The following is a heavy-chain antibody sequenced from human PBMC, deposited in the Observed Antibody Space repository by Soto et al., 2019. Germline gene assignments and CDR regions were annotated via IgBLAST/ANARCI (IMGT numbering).Heavy chain of an antibody. J-gene: IGHJ4*02. CDR3: AREKWLGAY. V-gene: IGHV3-7*03. CDR2: INQDGSEK. Sequence: GGSLRLSCAASGFTFTLYWMTWVRQAPGKGLEWVANINQDGSEKYYLDSVKGRFTISRDNAKNEVYLQMNSLRDEDTAVYYCAREKWLGAYWGQGATVTVSS. D-gene: IGHD6-19*01. CDR1: GFTFTLYW.